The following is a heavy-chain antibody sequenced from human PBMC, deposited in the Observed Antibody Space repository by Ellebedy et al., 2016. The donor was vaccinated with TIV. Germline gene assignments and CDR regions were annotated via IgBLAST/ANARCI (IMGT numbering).Heavy chain of an antibody. D-gene: IGHD1-26*01. CDR3: ARHGTVGPTAYYYYSGLDV. V-gene: IGHV4-39*01. CDR1: GGSIDISTYY. CDR2: IYYSGTT. J-gene: IGHJ6*02. Sequence: MPSETLSLTCNVSGGSIDISTYYWAWIRQPPGTGLEWIGSIYYSGTTYYNPSLKRRVTISADTPKNQFSLRLKSVTAADTATYFCARHGTVGPTAYYYYSGLDVWGLGTTVTVSS.